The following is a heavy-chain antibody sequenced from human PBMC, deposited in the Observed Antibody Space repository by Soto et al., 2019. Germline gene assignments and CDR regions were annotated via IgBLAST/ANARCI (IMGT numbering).Heavy chain of an antibody. CDR2: IIPIFGTA. CDR3: ASPSLRYFDWFKGAFDI. CDR1: GGTFSSYA. D-gene: IGHD3-9*01. Sequence: SVKVSCKASGGTFSSYAISWVRQAPGQGLEWMGGIIPIFGTANYAQKFQGRVTITADESTSTAYMELSSLRSEDTAVYYCASPSLRYFDWFKGAFDIWGQGTMVTVSS. J-gene: IGHJ3*02. V-gene: IGHV1-69*13.